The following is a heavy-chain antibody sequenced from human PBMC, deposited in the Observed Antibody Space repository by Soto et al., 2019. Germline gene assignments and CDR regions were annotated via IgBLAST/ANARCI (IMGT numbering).Heavy chain of an antibody. J-gene: IGHJ6*02. CDR1: GGSISSGDYY. CDR2: IYYSGST. CDR3: LTQGFGPLNGLVDV. D-gene: IGHD3-10*01. V-gene: IGHV4-30-4*01. Sequence: SETLSLTCTVSGGSISSGDYYWSWIRQPPGKGLEWIGYIYYSGSTYYNPSLKSRVTISVDTPQNQVSLKLASVTAADTAVYYCLTQGFGPLNGLVDVWGQGTTVTVSS.